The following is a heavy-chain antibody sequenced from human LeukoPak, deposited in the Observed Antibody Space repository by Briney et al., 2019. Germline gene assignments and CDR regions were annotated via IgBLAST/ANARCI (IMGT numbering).Heavy chain of an antibody. CDR3: ARGEWELPDYYYGMDV. V-gene: IGHV4-59*01. CDR2: IYYSGST. D-gene: IGHD1-26*01. J-gene: IGHJ6*02. Sequence: SETLSLTCTVSGGSISSYYWSWIRQPPGQGLEWIGYIYYSGSTNYNPSLKSRVTISVDTSKNQFSLKLSSVTAADTAVYYCARGEWELPDYYYGMDVWGQGTTVTVSS. CDR1: GGSISSYY.